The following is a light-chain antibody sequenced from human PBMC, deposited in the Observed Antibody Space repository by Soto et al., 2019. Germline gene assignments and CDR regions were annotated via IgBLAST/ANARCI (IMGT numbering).Light chain of an antibody. J-gene: IGLJ2*01. CDR3: SSYAGSSNLGV. CDR2: EVS. CDR1: SSDVGGYNY. Sequence: QSALTQPPSASGSPGPSVTISCTGTSSDVGGYNYVSWYQQHPGRAPKLMIYEVSKRPSGVPDRFSGSKSGNTASLTVSGLQPEDEADYYCSSYAGSSNLGVFGGGTKVTVL. V-gene: IGLV2-8*01.